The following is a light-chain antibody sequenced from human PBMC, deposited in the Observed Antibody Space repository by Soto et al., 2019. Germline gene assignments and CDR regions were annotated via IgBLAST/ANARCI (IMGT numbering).Light chain of an antibody. CDR3: SSYTSSSSPYV. CDR1: SSDIGGYNY. CDR2: DVS. J-gene: IGLJ1*01. V-gene: IGLV2-14*01. Sequence: QSALTQPASVSGSPGQSITISYTGTSSDIGGYNYVSWYLQHPGKAPKLMIYDVSDRPSGVSDRFSGSKSGNTASLTISGLQAEDEADYYCSSYTSSSSPYVFGTGTKVTVL.